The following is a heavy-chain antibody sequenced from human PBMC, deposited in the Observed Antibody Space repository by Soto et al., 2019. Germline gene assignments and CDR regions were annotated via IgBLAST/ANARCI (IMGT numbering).Heavy chain of an antibody. CDR2: MSPNSGNT. D-gene: IGHD4-4*01. V-gene: IGHV1-8*01. J-gene: IGHJ6*02. CDR1: GYTFTSCD. Sequence: ASVKVSCKASGYTFTSCDINGVRQATGQGLERMGWMSPNSGNTVYAQKFQGRVTVTRNTSISTAYMELSSLRSEDTAVYYCARGLRGLATVTTGYYYHYCMDVWGQGTTVTVSS. CDR3: ARGLRGLATVTTGYYYHYCMDV.